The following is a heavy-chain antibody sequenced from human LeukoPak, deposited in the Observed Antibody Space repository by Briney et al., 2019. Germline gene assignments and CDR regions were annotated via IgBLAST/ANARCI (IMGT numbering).Heavy chain of an antibody. CDR2: IYPGDSDP. CDR3: VRHGLGSSWFGFDY. J-gene: IGHJ4*02. V-gene: IGHV5-51*01. CDR1: GYTFTTYW. D-gene: IGHD6-13*01. Sequence: GESLKISCKGSGYTFTTYWIGWVRQMPGEGLEWMGIIYPGDSDPRYSPSFQGQVTISADKSISTAYLQWTSLKASDSAMYYCVRHGLGSSWFGFDYWGQGTLVTVSS.